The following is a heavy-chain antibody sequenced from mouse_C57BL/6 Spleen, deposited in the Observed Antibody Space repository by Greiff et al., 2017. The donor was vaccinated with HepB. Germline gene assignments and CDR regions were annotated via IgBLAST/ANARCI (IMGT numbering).Heavy chain of an antibody. Sequence: VQLQQPGAELVKPGASVKLSCKASGYTFTSYWMHWVKQRPGRGLEWIGRIDPNSGGTKYNEKFKSKATLTVDKPSSTAYMQLSSLTSEDSAGYYCARKEVVADYYAMDYWGQGTSVTVSS. CDR2: IDPNSGGT. J-gene: IGHJ4*01. V-gene: IGHV1-72*01. CDR3: ARKEVVADYYAMDY. D-gene: IGHD1-1*01. CDR1: GYTFTSYW.